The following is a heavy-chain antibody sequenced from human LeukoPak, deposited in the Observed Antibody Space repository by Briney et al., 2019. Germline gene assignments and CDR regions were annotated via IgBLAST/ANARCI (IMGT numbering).Heavy chain of an antibody. CDR3: ARERTTIVSGTTIGAY. CDR2: INWNGGST. V-gene: IGHV3-20*04. Sequence: GGSLRLSCAASGFTFDDYGMSWVRHAPGKGLEWVSGINWNGGSTGYADSVKGRFTISRDNAKNSLFLQMNSLTADDTAVYYCARERTTIVSGTTIGAYWGQGTLVTVSS. D-gene: IGHD2/OR15-2a*01. J-gene: IGHJ4*02. CDR1: GFTFDDYG.